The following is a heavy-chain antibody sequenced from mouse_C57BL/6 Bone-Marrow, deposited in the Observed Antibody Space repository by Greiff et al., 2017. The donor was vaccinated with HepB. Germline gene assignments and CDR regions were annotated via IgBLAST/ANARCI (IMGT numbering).Heavy chain of an antibody. CDR3: TRSAYYYGSSYDWYFDV. CDR2: IDPETGGT. D-gene: IGHD1-1*01. Sequence: QVQLQQSGAELVRPGASVTLSCKASGYTFTDYEMHWVKQTPVHGLEWIGAIDPETGGTAYNQKFKGKAILTADKSSSTAYMELRGLTSEDSAVYYCTRSAYYYGSSYDWYFDVWGTGTTVTVSS. V-gene: IGHV1-15*01. J-gene: IGHJ1*03. CDR1: GYTFTDYE.